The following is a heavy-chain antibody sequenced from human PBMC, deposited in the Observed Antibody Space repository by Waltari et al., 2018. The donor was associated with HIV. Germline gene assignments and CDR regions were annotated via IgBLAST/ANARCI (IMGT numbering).Heavy chain of an antibody. CDR3: AKGGGCSSTSCYCDY. Sequence: QVQLVESGGGAVQPGRSLRLSCAASGFTFSSYGMHWVRQDPGKGLEWVAVISYDGSNKYYADSVKGRFTISRDNSKNTLYLQMNSLRAEDTAVYYCAKGGGCSSTSCYCDYWGQGTLVTVSS. D-gene: IGHD2-2*01. J-gene: IGHJ4*02. V-gene: IGHV3-30*18. CDR2: ISYDGSNK. CDR1: GFTFSSYG.